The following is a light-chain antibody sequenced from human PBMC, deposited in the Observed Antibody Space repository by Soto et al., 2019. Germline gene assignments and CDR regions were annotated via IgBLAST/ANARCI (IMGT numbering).Light chain of an antibody. J-gene: IGLJ2*01. V-gene: IGLV1-44*01. CDR3: AAWDDSLNGVV. CDR1: SSNIGGNT. CDR2: SNN. Sequence: QPVLTQPPSASGTPGQRVTISCSGSSSNIGGNTVNWYRQLPGTAPKLLIYSNNQRPSGVPDRFSGSKSGTSASLAISGLQSEDEADYYCAAWDDSLNGVVFGGGTKLTVL.